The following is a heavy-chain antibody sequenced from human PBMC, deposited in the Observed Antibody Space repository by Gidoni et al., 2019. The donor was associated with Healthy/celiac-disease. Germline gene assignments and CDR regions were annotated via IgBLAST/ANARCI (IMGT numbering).Heavy chain of an antibody. CDR1: GGTFSSYA. CDR2: IIPSFGTA. V-gene: IGHV1-69*01. D-gene: IGHD2-2*01. J-gene: IGHJ6*02. Sequence: QVQLVQSGAEVKKPGSSVKVSCKASGGTFSSYAISWVRQAPGQGLEWMGGIIPSFGTANYAQKFQGRVTITADESTSTAYMELSSLRSEDTAVYYCASGIIVVVPAAIVPGYYYYGMDVWGQGTTVTVSS. CDR3: ASGIIVVVPAAIVPGYYYYGMDV.